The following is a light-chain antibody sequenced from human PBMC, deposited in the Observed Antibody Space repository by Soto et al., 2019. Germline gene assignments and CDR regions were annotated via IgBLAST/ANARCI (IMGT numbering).Light chain of an antibody. CDR1: QDIGTY. J-gene: IGKJ3*01. CDR3: QQLNSYT. V-gene: IGKV1-8*01. Sequence: AIRMTQSPSSFSASTGDRVSITCRATQDIGTYLAWYQQIPGKAPKLLIYDASTLQTGVPSRFSGSGSGTDFTLTISYLQSEDFGTYYCQQLNSYTFGPGTKVDIK. CDR2: DAS.